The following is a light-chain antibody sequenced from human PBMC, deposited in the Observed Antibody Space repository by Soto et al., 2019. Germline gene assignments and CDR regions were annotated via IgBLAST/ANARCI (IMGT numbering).Light chain of an antibody. Sequence: EIVMTQSPATLSVSPGERATLSCRASQSISSNLAWYQRTPGQAPRLLIYGASARATGIPARFSGSGSGTEFTLTISSLQSEDFAVYYCQQSINWPYTFGQGTKLEIK. CDR3: QQSINWPYT. V-gene: IGKV3D-15*01. CDR1: QSISSN. CDR2: GAS. J-gene: IGKJ2*01.